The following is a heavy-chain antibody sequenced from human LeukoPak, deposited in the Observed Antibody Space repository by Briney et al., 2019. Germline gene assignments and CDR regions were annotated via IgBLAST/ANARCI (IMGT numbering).Heavy chain of an antibody. V-gene: IGHV4-59*01. CDR3: ARDYAFDI. CDR2: IYYIGST. CDR1: GDSISSYY. Sequence: PSGTLSLTCTVSGDSISSYYWSWIRQPPGKGLEWIGYIYYIGSTNYNPSLKSRVTISLDTSKNQFSLKLSSVTAADTAVYYCARDYAFDIWGQGTMVTVSS. J-gene: IGHJ3*02.